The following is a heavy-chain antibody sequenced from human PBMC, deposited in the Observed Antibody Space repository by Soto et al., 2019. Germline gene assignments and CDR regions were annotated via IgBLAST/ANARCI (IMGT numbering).Heavy chain of an antibody. D-gene: IGHD3-16*01. Sequence: QVQLQESGPGLVKPSQTLSLTCTVSGGSISSGDYYWSWIRQPPGKGLEWIGYIFYSGNTYQNPSLKSRATNSFDPSRNHFPLNLNFGTAQNTALNYCAKGEGGNVPLDYWGQEPWSPSPQ. CDR3: AKGEGGNVPLDY. CDR2: IFYSGNT. V-gene: IGHV4-30-4*01. J-gene: IGHJ4*01. CDR1: GGSISSGDYY.